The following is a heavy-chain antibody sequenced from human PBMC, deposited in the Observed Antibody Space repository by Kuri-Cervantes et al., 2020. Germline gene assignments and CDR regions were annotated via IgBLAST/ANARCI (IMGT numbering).Heavy chain of an antibody. V-gene: IGHV3-30-3*01. CDR2: ISYDGSNK. CDR3: ARGVRGVQPLFDY. J-gene: IGHJ4*02. Sequence: GESLKISCAASGFTFSSYAIHWVHQAPGKGLEWVAVISYDGSNKYYADSVKGRFTISRDNSKNTLYLQMNSLRAEDTAVYYCARGVRGVQPLFDYWGQGTLVTVSS. CDR1: GFTFSSYA. D-gene: IGHD3-10*01.